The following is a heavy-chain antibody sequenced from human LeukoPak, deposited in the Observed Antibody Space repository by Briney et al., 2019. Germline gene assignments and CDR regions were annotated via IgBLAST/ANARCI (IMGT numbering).Heavy chain of an antibody. CDR2: ISGSGGST. CDR1: GFTFSSYA. Sequence: PGGSLRLSCAASGFTFSSYAMSWVRQAPGKGLEWVSAISGSGGSTYYADSVKGRFTISRGNSKNTLYLQMNSLRAEDTAVYYCAKERAYCGGDCPNWFDPWGQGTLVTVSS. V-gene: IGHV3-23*01. J-gene: IGHJ5*02. CDR3: AKERAYCGGDCPNWFDP. D-gene: IGHD2-21*01.